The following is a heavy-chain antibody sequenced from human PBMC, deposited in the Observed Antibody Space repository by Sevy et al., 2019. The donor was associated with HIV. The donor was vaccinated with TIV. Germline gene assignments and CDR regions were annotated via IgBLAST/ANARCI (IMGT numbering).Heavy chain of an antibody. J-gene: IGHJ4*02. D-gene: IGHD2-2*01. Sequence: ASVKVSCKASGYTXTSYGITWXRQAPGQGLEWMXWXSAYNGNTNYAQKLQGRVTMTTDTSTSTAYMELRSLRSDDTAVYYCARDLYYCISTXCYWPLDXXGXXTLVTVSS. V-gene: IGHV1-18*01. CDR2: XSAYNGNT. CDR3: ARDLYYCISTXCYWPLDX. CDR1: GYTXTSYG.